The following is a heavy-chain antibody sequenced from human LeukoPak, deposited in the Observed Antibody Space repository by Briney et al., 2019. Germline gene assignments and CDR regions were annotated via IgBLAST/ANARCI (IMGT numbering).Heavy chain of an antibody. J-gene: IGHJ3*01. CDR1: GDSFSNNNYA. V-gene: IGHV6-1*01. Sequence: SQTLSLTCAISGDSFSNNNYAWNWLRQSPSRGLEWLGRTYYRSQWHNDYARSVMSRISVDPDISKNQFSLHLGSVTPDDTAVYYCAGGYAFDVWGQGTMVTVSS. CDR3: AGGYAFDV. CDR2: TYYRSQWHN.